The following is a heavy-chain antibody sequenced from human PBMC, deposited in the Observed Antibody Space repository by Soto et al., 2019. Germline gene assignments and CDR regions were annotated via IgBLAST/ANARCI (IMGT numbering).Heavy chain of an antibody. CDR3: ARDRWGWEKGGYPHSNGMIV. CDR1: GFTVSSNY. CDR2: IYGGGDT. D-gene: IGHD5-12*01. Sequence: EEQLVETGGKLVQPGGSLRLSCVVSGFTVSSNYMSWVRQAPGGGLAWFSSIYGGGDTFYADSVKGRFTISKDSSQNTLYLQMSSLKADDSAVYYCARDRWGWEKGGYPHSNGMIVWGQGTTVTVSS. J-gene: IGHJ6*02. V-gene: IGHV3-53*02.